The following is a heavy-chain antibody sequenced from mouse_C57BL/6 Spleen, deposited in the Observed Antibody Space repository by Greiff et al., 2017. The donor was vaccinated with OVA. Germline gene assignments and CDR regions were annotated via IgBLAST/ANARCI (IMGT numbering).Heavy chain of an antibody. Sequence: EVQVVESGGGLVKPGGSLKLSCAASGFTFSSYAMSWVRQTPEKRLEWVATISDGGSYTYYPDNVKGRFTISRDNAKNNLYLQMSHLKSEDTAMYYCARDSPDGYYDYWGQGTTLTVSS. V-gene: IGHV5-4*01. CDR1: GFTFSSYA. CDR2: ISDGGSYT. D-gene: IGHD2-3*01. CDR3: ARDSPDGYYDY. J-gene: IGHJ2*01.